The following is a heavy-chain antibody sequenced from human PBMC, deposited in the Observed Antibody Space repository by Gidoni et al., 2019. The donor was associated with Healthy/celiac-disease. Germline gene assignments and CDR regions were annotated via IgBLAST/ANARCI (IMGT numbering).Heavy chain of an antibody. CDR3: ARDRVRFLAYGGDDAFDI. CDR1: GFTFSSYA. V-gene: IGHV3-30-3*01. J-gene: IGHJ3*02. CDR2: ISYDGSNK. D-gene: IGHD3-3*01. Sequence: QVQLVESGGGVVQPGRSLRLSCAASGFTFSSYAMHWVRQAPGKGLEWVAVISYDGSNKYYADSVKGRFTISRDNSKNTLYLQMNSLRAEDTAVYYCARDRVRFLAYGGDDAFDIWGQGTMVTVSS.